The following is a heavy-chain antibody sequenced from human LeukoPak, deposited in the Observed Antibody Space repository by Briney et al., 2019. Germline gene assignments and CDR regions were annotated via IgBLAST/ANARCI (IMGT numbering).Heavy chain of an antibody. CDR1: GFTFSSNY. CDR3: ATAGSGPHPRALDY. J-gene: IGHJ4*02. CDR2: LYSGGST. V-gene: IGHV3-66*01. Sequence: GRSLRLSCAASGFTFSSNYMSWVRQAPGKGLEWVSVLYSGGSTYYADSVKGRFTISRDNSKNTLYLQMNSLRAEDTAVYYCATAGSGPHPRALDYWGQGTLVTVSS. D-gene: IGHD2-15*01.